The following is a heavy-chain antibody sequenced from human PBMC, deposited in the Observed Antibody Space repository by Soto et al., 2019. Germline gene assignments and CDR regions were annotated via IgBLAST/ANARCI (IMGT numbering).Heavy chain of an antibody. CDR3: ERAAARTYYDFWSGYSGNWFDP. CDR1: GYSSSSGYY. Sequence: SETLSLTCAVSGYSSSSGYYWGWIRQPPGEGLEWIGSIYHSGSTYYNPSLKSRVTISVDTSKNQFSLKLSSVTAADTAVYYCERAAARTYYDFWSGYSGNWFDPWGQGTLVTAPQ. V-gene: IGHV4-38-2*01. D-gene: IGHD3-3*01. CDR2: IYHSGST. J-gene: IGHJ5*02.